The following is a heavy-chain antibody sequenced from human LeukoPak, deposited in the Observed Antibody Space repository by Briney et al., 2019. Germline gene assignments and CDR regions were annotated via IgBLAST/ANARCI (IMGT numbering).Heavy chain of an antibody. V-gene: IGHV4-61*01. J-gene: IGHJ6*04. D-gene: IGHD2-2*01. CDR3: ARTETDSYQLLTFSRYYYGMDV. Sequence: PSETLSLTCTVSGGSVSSGSYYWSWIRQPPGKGLEWIGYIYYSGSTNYNPSLKSRVTISVDTSKNQFSLKLSSVTAADTAVYYCARTETDSYQLLTFSRYYYGMDVWGKGTTVTVSS. CDR1: GGSVSSGSYY. CDR2: IYYSGST.